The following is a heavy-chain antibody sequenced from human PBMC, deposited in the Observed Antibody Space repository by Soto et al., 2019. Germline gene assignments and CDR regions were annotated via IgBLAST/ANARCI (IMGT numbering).Heavy chain of an antibody. CDR1: GGFTSRSTYY. V-gene: IGHV4-39*01. CDR2: IYYSGST. J-gene: IGHJ4*02. D-gene: IGHD3-9*01. CDR3: ASSPLYDILTGYYTERYYFDY. Sequence: PSETLCHRCTGSGGFTSRSTYYLGCIRLPPGKWLEWIGSIYYSGSTYYNPSLKSRVTISVDTSKNQFSLKLSSVTAADTAVYYCASSPLYDILTGYYTERYYFDYWGQGTLVTVS.